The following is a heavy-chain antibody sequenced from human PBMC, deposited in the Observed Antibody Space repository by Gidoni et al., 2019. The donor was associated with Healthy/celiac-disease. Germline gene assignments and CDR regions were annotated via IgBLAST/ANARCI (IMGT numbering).Heavy chain of an antibody. Sequence: QVQLVQSGAEVKKPGSSVKVPCKASAGTFSSYAISWVRQAPGQGLEWMGGIIPIFGTANYAQKFQGRVTITADESTSTAYMELSSLRSEDTAVYYCARGEMATIWGWFDPWGQGTLVTVSS. CDR3: ARGEMATIWGWFDP. D-gene: IGHD5-12*01. J-gene: IGHJ5*02. CDR1: AGTFSSYA. V-gene: IGHV1-69*01. CDR2: IIPIFGTA.